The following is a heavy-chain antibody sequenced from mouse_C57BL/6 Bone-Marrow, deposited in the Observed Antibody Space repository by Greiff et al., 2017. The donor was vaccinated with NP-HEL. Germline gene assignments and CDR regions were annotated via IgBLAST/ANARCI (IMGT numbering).Heavy chain of an antibody. CDR1: GYTFTSYW. V-gene: IGHV1-69*01. CDR2: IDPSDSYT. CDR3: ARLALGDY. Sequence: VQLQQPGAELVMPGASVKLSCKASGYTFTSYWMHWVKQRPGQGLEWIGEIDPSDSYTNYNQKFKGKSTLTVDKSSSTAYMQLSSLTSEDSAVYYCARLALGDYWGQGTTLTVSS. D-gene: IGHD4-1*01. J-gene: IGHJ2*01.